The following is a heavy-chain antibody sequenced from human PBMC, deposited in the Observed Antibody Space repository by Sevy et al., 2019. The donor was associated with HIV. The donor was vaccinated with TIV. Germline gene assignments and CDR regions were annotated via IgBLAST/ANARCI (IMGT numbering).Heavy chain of an antibody. V-gene: IGHV3-23*01. CDR1: GFTFNNYA. D-gene: IGHD6-13*01. Sequence: GGSLRLSCAASGFTFNNYAMNWVRQAPGKGLEWVSVISGSGSYTYYADSVKGRFTVSRDNSKNTLYLQMNSLRADDTAVYYCAKNPGMAATGLYGMDVWGQGTTVTVSS. J-gene: IGHJ6*02. CDR2: ISGSGSYT. CDR3: AKNPGMAATGLYGMDV.